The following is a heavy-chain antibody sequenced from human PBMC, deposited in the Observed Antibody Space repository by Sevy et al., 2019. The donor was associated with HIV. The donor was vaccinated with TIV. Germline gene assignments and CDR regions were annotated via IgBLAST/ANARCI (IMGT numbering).Heavy chain of an antibody. V-gene: IGHV3-15*01. J-gene: IGHJ6*02. CDR2: IKSKTDGGTT. D-gene: IGHD2-8*02. CDR1: GFTFSNAW. Sequence: GGSLRLSCAASGFTFSNAWMSWVRQAPGKGLEWVGRIKSKTDGGTTDYAAPVKGRFTISRDDSKNTLYLQMNSLKTEGTAVYYCTGVGYCTGGVCSYYYYYGMDVWGQGTTVTVSS. CDR3: TGVGYCTGGVCSYYYYYGMDV.